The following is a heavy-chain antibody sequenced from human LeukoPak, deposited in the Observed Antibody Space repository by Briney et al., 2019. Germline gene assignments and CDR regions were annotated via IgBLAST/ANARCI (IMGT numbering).Heavy chain of an antibody. V-gene: IGHV3-48*04. D-gene: IGHD6-19*01. CDR3: AGDLRQWLDYYYYSMDV. Sequence: PGGSLRLSCAASGFTFSSYWMSWVRQAPGKGLGWVSYISSSGSTIYYADSVKGRFTISRDNAKNSLYLQMNSLRAEDTAVYYCAGDLRQWLDYYYYSMDVWGQGTTVTVSS. CDR2: ISSSGSTI. J-gene: IGHJ6*02. CDR1: GFTFSSYW.